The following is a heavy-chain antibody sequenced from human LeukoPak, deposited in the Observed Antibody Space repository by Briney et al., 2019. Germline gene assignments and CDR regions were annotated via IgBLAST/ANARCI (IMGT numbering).Heavy chain of an antibody. J-gene: IGHJ6*03. CDR1: GGSISSSNW. D-gene: IGHD4-23*01. V-gene: IGHV4-4*02. Sequence: SGTLSLTCAVSGGSISSSNWWSWVRQPPGKGLEWIGEIYHSGSTNYNPSLKGRVTMSVDGAKNQFSLNLSSVTAADTAVYYCARVGGNSPRRYYYYYMDVWGKGTTVTVSS. CDR2: IYHSGST. CDR3: ARVGGNSPRRYYYYYMDV.